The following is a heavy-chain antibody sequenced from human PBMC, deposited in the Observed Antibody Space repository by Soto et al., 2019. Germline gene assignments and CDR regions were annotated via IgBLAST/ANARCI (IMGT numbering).Heavy chain of an antibody. CDR1: GFTFSSYE. Sequence: PXGSLRLSCAAPGFTFSSYEMNWVRQAPGKTLEWVSYISSAGDSSYYADSVKSRFTISRDNAKNSLYLQMNSLRVEDTAVYYCARVYCSTTTCHVQAFDPWGQGTLVTVSS. J-gene: IGHJ5*02. D-gene: IGHD2-2*01. V-gene: IGHV3-48*03. CDR2: ISSAGDSS. CDR3: ARVYCSTTTCHVQAFDP.